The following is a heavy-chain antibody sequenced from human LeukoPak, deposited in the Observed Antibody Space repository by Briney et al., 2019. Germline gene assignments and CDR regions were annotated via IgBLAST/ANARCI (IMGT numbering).Heavy chain of an antibody. CDR3: ARGIGGATTIYYYYYYYMNV. CDR1: GGSFSGYY. Sequence: PETLSLTCAVYGGSFSGYYWSWIRQPPGKGLEWIGEINHSGSTNYNPSLKSRVTISVDTSKNQFSLKLSSVTAADMAVYYCARGIGGATTIYYYYYYYMNVWGKGTTVTVSS. D-gene: IGHD1-26*01. V-gene: IGHV4-34*01. J-gene: IGHJ6*03. CDR2: INHSGST.